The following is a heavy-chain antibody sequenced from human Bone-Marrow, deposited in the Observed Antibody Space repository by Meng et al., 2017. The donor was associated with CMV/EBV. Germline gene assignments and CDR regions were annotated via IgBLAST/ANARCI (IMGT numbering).Heavy chain of an antibody. Sequence: SETLSLTCTVSGGSISSYYWSWIRQPPGKGLEWIGYIYYSGSTNYNPSLKSRVTISVDTSKNQFSLKLSSVTAADAAVYYCARGAVAGWFDPWGQGTLVTFYS. CDR1: GGSISSYY. CDR3: ARGAVAGWFDP. J-gene: IGHJ5*02. CDR2: IYYSGST. V-gene: IGHV4-59*01. D-gene: IGHD2-15*01.